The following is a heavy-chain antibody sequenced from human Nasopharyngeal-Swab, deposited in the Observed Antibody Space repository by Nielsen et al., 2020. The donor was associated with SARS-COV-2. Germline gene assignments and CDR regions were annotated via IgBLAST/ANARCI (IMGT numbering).Heavy chain of an antibody. J-gene: IGHJ6*02. V-gene: IGHV3-7*01. D-gene: IGHD3-10*01. CDR2: IKQDGSEK. Sequence: LTRAASGFTLSSYWMSWVRQAPGKGLEWVSNIKQDGSEKYYVDSVKGRFTIPRDNAKNSLYLQMNSLRAEDTAVYYCARDSYGSGSDYYYYGMDVWGQGTTVTVSS. CDR3: ARDSYGSGSDYYYYGMDV. CDR1: GFTLSSYW.